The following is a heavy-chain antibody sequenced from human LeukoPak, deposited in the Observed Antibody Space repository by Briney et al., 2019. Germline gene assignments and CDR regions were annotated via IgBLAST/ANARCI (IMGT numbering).Heavy chain of an antibody. J-gene: IGHJ4*02. CDR3: AKGGSYGYLYFFDY. Sequence: GVSVSLLYAAWWLTYRSSYMRWVRQPSGKGLEWVSVIYRGGSTYYDDSVKARFTISRHNSKPTLDLQMNSLRAEHTAVYYCAKGGSYGYLYFFDYWGEGILVAVSS. V-gene: IGHV3-53*01. CDR2: IYRGGST. D-gene: IGHD5-18*01. CDR1: WLTYRSSY.